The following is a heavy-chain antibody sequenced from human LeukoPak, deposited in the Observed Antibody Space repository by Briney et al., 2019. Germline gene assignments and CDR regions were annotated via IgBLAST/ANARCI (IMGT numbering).Heavy chain of an antibody. D-gene: IGHD5-18*01. V-gene: IGHV4-34*01. CDR2: INHSGST. Sequence: SETLSLTCAVYGVSFSGYYWSWIRQPPGKGPEWIGEINHSGSTNYNPSLKSRVTISVDTSKNQFSLKLSSVTAADTAVYYCARVRGGGYSYGSIPPQRPYYLDYWGQGTLVTVSS. CDR1: GVSFSGYY. J-gene: IGHJ4*02. CDR3: ARVRGGGYSYGSIPPQRPYYLDY.